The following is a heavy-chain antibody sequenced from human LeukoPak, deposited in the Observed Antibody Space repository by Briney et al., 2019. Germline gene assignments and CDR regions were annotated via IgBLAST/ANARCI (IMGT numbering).Heavy chain of an antibody. V-gene: IGHV1-69*13. D-gene: IGHD3-22*01. Sequence: SVKVSCKASGGTFSSYAISWVRHAPGQGLEWMGGIIPIFGTANYAQKFQGRVTITADESTSTAYMELSSLRSEDTAVYYCARSWANYYDSSGYPGFDYWGQGTLVTVSS. CDR3: ARSWANYYDSSGYPGFDY. J-gene: IGHJ4*02. CDR1: GGTFSSYA. CDR2: IIPIFGTA.